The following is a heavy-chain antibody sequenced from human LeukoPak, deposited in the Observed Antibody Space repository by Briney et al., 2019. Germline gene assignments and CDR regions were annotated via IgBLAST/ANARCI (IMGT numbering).Heavy chain of an antibody. J-gene: IGHJ4*02. CDR3: ARDRRSYCSGSSCDSGADY. V-gene: IGHV1-18*01. D-gene: IGHD2-15*01. Sequence: ASVKVSCKASGYTFTSYGISWVRQAPGQGLEWMGWISAYNGNTNYAQNLQGRVTMTTDTSTSTAYMELRSLRSDDTAVYYCARDRRSYCSGSSCDSGADYWGQGTLVTVSS. CDR1: GYTFTSYG. CDR2: ISAYNGNT.